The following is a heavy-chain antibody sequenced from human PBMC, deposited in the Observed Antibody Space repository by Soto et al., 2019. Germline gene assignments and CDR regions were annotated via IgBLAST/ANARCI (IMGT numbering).Heavy chain of an antibody. CDR2: ISAYNGNT. CDR1: GYTFTSYG. V-gene: IGHV1-18*04. D-gene: IGHD3-10*01. Sequence: QVQLVQSGAEVKKPGASVKVSCKASGYTFTSYGISWVRQAPGQGLEWMGWISAYNGNTNYAQKLQGRVNMTTDTSTSTAYMELRSLRSDDTAVYYCARDSRVLLWFGQLLTSDAFDIWGQGTMVTVSS. J-gene: IGHJ3*02. CDR3: ARDSRVLLWFGQLLTSDAFDI.